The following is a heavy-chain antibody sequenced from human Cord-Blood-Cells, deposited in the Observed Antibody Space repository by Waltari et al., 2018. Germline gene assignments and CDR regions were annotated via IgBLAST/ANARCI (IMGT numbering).Heavy chain of an antibody. D-gene: IGHD3-3*01. Sequence: EVQLVESGGGLVQPGGSLRLSCAASGFTFSSYEMNWVRQAPGKGMGWVSYISSSGSTIYYADSVKGRFTISRDNAKNSLYLQMNSLRAEDTAVYYCARDSGGGYYDFWSAVEGFGMDVWGQGP. J-gene: IGHJ6*02. CDR2: ISSSGSTI. CDR1: GFTFSSYE. V-gene: IGHV3-48*03. CDR3: ARDSGGGYYDFWSAVEGFGMDV.